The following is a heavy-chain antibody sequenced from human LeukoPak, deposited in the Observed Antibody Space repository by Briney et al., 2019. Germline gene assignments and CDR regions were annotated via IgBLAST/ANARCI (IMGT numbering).Heavy chain of an antibody. CDR2: IRSKAYGGTT. Sequence: GGSLRLSCTASGFTFGDYAMSWFRQAPGKGLEWVGFIRSKAYGGTTEYAASVKGRFTISRDDSKSIAYLQMNSLKTEDTAVYYCTRGLVAVAGTTVLPGDYWGQGTLVTVSS. CDR1: GFTFGDYA. V-gene: IGHV3-49*03. D-gene: IGHD6-19*01. J-gene: IGHJ4*02. CDR3: TRGLVAVAGTTVLPGDY.